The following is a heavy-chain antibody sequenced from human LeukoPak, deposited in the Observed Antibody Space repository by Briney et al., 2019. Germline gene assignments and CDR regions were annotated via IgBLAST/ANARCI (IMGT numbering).Heavy chain of an antibody. CDR3: AKALTYSSSWYYDY. Sequence: GGSLRLSCAASGFTFDDYAMHWVRQAPGKGLEWVSGISWNSGSIGYADSVKGRFTISRDNAKNSLYLQMNSLRAEDTALYYCAKALTYSSSWYYDYWGQGTLVTVSS. V-gene: IGHV3-9*01. CDR1: GFTFDDYA. D-gene: IGHD6-13*01. J-gene: IGHJ4*02. CDR2: ISWNSGSI.